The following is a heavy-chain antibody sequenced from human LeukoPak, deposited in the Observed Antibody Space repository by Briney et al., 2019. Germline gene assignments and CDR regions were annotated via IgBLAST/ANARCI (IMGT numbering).Heavy chain of an antibody. CDR2: ISTYNGNT. J-gene: IGHJ4*02. CDR1: GYTFTSYG. V-gene: IGHV1-18*01. D-gene: IGHD3-22*01. CDR3: ASGSGYPYYFDS. Sequence: GASVKVSCKASGYTFTSYGISWVRQAPGQGLEWMGWISTYNGNTNYAQKLQGRVTMTTNTFTSTAYMELRSLRSDDTAVYYCASGSGYPYYFDSWGQGTLVTVSS.